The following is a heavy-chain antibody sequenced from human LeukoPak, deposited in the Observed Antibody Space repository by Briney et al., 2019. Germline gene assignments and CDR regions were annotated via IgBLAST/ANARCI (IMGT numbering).Heavy chain of an antibody. CDR2: IYSGGNT. Sequence: GGSLRLSCAASGFTVSSNYMSWVRQAPGKGLECVSVIYSGGNTYYADSVKGRFTISRDNSKNTLYLQMNSLRVEDTAVYYCATLPYYYDSSGSYYFDYWGQGTLVTVSS. CDR3: ATLPYYYDSSGSYYFDY. CDR1: GFTVSSNY. J-gene: IGHJ4*02. V-gene: IGHV3-66*01. D-gene: IGHD3-22*01.